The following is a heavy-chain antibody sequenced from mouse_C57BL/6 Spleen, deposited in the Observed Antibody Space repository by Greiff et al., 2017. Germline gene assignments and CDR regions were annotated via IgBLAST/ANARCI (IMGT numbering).Heavy chain of an antibody. CDR1: GYTFTDYN. D-gene: IGHD2-2*01. J-gene: IGHJ4*01. V-gene: IGHV1-18*01. CDR2: INPNNGGT. CDR3: ARRGVTTKGYYYAMDY. Sequence: EVQLQQSGPELVKPGASVKIPCKASGYTFTDYNMDWVKQSHGKSLEWIGDINPNNGGTIYNQKFKGKATLTVDKSSSTAYMELRSLTSEDTAVYYCARRGVTTKGYYYAMDYWGQGTSVTVSS.